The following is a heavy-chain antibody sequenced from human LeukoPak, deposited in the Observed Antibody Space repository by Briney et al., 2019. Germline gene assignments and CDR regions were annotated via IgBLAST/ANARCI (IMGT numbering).Heavy chain of an antibody. D-gene: IGHD5-18*01. CDR1: GYTFTGYY. V-gene: IGHV1-2*02. CDR3: AVGYSYGYLTAFDI. Sequence: ASVKVSCKASGYTFTGYYMHWVRQAPGQGLEWMGWINPNSGGTNYAQKFQGRVTITRDTSISTAYMELSRLRSDDTAVYYCAVGYSYGYLTAFDIWGQGTMVTVSS. CDR2: INPNSGGT. J-gene: IGHJ3*02.